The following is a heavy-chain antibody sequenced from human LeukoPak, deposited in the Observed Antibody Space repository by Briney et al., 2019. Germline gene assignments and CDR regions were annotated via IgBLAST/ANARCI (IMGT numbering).Heavy chain of an antibody. D-gene: IGHD6-19*01. V-gene: IGHV3-23*01. CDR1: GFTFSSYA. CDR2: SGRDDST. CDR3: AKLVAVAGRNY. Sequence: PGGSLRLSCAASGFTFSSYAMSWVRQAPGKGLEWVSASGRDDSTYYADSVKGRFTFSRDNSKNTLYLQMNSLRAEDTAVYYCAKLVAVAGRNYWGQGTLVTVSS. J-gene: IGHJ4*02.